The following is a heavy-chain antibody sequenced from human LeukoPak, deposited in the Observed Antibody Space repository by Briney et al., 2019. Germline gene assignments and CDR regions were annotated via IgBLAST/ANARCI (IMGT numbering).Heavy chain of an antibody. V-gene: IGHV1-2*02. CDR3: ARVRPCATATCYRWFDP. J-gene: IGHJ5*02. CDR1: GYTFTGYY. CDR2: INPNSGGT. D-gene: IGHD2-2*01. Sequence: ASVKVSCKASGYTFTGYYMHWVRQAPGQGLEWMGWINPNSGGTNYAQKFQGRVTVTRDTSISTVYMDLSGLTSDDTAMYYCARVRPCATATCYRWFDPWGQGTLVTVSS.